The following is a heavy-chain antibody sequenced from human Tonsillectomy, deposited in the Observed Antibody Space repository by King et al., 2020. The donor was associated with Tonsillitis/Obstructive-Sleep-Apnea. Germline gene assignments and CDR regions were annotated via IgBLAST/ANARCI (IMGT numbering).Heavy chain of an antibody. CDR3: THFSYRRDSFDG. V-gene: IGHV2-5*02. CDR2: FYWDDDK. D-gene: IGHD3-16*02. J-gene: IGHJ3*01. CDR1: GFSLSTLGVG. Sequence: TLKESGPTLVKPTQTLTLTCTFSGFSLSTLGVGVGWIRQPPGKALEWLALFYWDDDKRYSPSLKSRLTISKGTSRNQVVLTMTNVDPVDTATYYCTHFSYRRDSFDGWGQGTMVTVSS.